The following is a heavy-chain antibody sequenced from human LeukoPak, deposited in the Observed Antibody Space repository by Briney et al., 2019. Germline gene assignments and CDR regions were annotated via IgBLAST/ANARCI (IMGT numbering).Heavy chain of an antibody. V-gene: IGHV4-39*07. J-gene: IGHJ4*02. Sequence: SETLSLTCTVSGGSISSSSYYWGWIRQPPGKGLEWIGSIYYSGSTYYNPSLKSRVTISVDTSKNQFSLKLSSVTAADTAVYYCARSVGSWYPCYFDYWGQGTLVTVSS. D-gene: IGHD6-13*01. CDR2: IYYSGST. CDR3: ARSVGSWYPCYFDY. CDR1: GGSISSSSYY.